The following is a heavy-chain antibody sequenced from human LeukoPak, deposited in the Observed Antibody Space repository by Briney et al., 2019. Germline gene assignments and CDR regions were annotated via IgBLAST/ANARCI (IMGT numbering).Heavy chain of an antibody. J-gene: IGHJ4*02. Sequence: GGSLRLSCAASGFTFSNYWMHWVRQAPGKGLVWVSRINGDGIGSYADSVKGRFTISRDNVKKKVYLQMNSLGAEDTAVYYCAAVGIRIFGETPFDYWGQGTLVTVSS. CDR3: AAVGIRIFGETPFDY. D-gene: IGHD3-3*01. CDR2: INGDGIG. CDR1: GFTFSNYW. V-gene: IGHV3-74*01.